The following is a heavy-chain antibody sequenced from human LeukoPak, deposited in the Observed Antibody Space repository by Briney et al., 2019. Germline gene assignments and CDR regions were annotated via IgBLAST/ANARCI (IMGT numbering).Heavy chain of an antibody. CDR2: IKQDGSEK. D-gene: IGHD6-13*01. V-gene: IGHV3-7*01. CDR1: GFTFSSYA. Sequence: GGSLRLSCAASGFTFSSYAMSWVRQAPGKGLEWVANIKQDGSEKYYVDSVKGRFTISRDNAKNSLYLQMNSLRAEDTAVYYCARALGQQLAYYYYGMDVWGQGTTVTVSS. J-gene: IGHJ6*02. CDR3: ARALGQQLAYYYYGMDV.